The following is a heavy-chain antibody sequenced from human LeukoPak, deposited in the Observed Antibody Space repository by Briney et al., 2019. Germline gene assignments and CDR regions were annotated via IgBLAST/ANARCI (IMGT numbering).Heavy chain of an antibody. V-gene: IGHV1-69*13. CDR1: GGTYSSYT. J-gene: IGHJ4*02. CDR2: IIPMFGTS. D-gene: IGHD3-9*01. CDR3: AKDSSPLLRYYDY. Sequence: SVKVSCKASGGTYSSYTFSWVRQAPGQGLEWMGVIIPMFGTSNYAQRFLGRVTITADDSTSTAYMELSSLRSEDTAVYYCAKDSSPLLRYYDYWGQGTLVTVSS.